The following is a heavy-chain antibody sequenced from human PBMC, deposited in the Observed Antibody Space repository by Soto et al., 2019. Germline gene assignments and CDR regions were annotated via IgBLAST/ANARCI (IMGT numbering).Heavy chain of an antibody. Sequence: ASVKVSCKASGYTFTGYYVHWVRQAPGQGLEWMGWINPNSGDTYLAQRFQGRVTMNRDTSIGTACMELRGLTSDDTAEYYCAKGGAIVAAGTRVYLYNAMDVWGQGTTVTVSS. J-gene: IGHJ6*02. V-gene: IGHV1-2*02. CDR3: AKGGAIVAAGTRVYLYNAMDV. D-gene: IGHD1-26*01. CDR1: GYTFTGYY. CDR2: INPNSGDT.